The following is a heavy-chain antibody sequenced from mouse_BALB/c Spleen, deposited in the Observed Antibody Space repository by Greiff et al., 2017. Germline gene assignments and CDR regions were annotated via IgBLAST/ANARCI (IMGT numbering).Heavy chain of an antibody. CDR2: INPSSGYT. J-gene: IGHJ4*01. V-gene: IGHV1-4*02. D-gene: IGHD2-14*01. CDR3: GYYRYDAMDY. CDR1: GYTFTSYT. Sequence: LQESAAELARPGASVKMSCKASGYTFTSYTMHWVKQRPGQGLEWIGYINPSSGYTEYNQKFKDKTTLTADKSSSTAYMQLSSLTSEDSAVYYCGYYRYDAMDYWGQGTSVTVSS.